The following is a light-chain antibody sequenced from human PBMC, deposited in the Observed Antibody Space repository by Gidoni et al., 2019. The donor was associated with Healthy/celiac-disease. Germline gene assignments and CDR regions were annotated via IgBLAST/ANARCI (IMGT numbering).Light chain of an antibody. Sequence: ILFTHSPGTLSFSPGDRATLSCRASQSFSSSYLAWYQQKPDQATRLLIYGACSRATGIPDRYSGSGSGADFTLTISRLEAEVFAVYYCQQYSSSPYTFGQGTKLEIK. J-gene: IGKJ2*01. CDR3: QQYSSSPYT. CDR1: QSFSSSY. CDR2: GAC. V-gene: IGKV3-20*01.